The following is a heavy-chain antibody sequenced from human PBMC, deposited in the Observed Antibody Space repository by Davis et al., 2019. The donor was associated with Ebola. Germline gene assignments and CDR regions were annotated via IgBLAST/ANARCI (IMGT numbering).Heavy chain of an antibody. Sequence: LSLTCAASGFTFSSYAMHWVRQAPGKGLEWVAVISYDGSNKYYADSVKGRFTISRDNSKNTLYLQMNSLRAEDTAVYYCARDRVSSWREDQHIYYYYYGMDVWGQGTTVTVSS. CDR3: ARDRVSSWREDQHIYYYYYGMDV. CDR1: GFTFSSYA. CDR2: ISYDGSNK. V-gene: IGHV3-30*14. D-gene: IGHD6-13*01. J-gene: IGHJ6*02.